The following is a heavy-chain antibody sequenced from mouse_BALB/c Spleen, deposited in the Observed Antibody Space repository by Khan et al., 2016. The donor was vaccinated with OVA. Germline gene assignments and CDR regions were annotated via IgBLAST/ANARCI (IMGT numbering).Heavy chain of an antibody. J-gene: IGHJ3*01. CDR3: ARSPPVGDLWFAY. Sequence: EVQLQESGPGLVKPSQSLSLTCTVTGYSITSDYAWNWIRQFPGNKLEWMGYIRYSGSTSYNPSLKSRISITRDTSKNQFFLQLNSVTTEDTATYYCARSPPVGDLWFAYWGQGTLVTVSA. V-gene: IGHV3-2*02. CDR1: GYSITSDYA. D-gene: IGHD3-3*01. CDR2: IRYSGST.